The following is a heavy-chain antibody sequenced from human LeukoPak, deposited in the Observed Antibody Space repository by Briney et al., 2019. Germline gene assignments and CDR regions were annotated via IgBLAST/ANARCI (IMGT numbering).Heavy chain of an antibody. V-gene: IGHV3-15*01. CDR2: IKSKTDGGTT. D-gene: IGHD6-19*01. CDR1: GFTFSNAW. J-gene: IGHJ4*02. Sequence: GGSLRLSCAASGFTFSNAWMSWVRQAPGKGLEWVGRIKSKTDGGTTDYAAPVKGRFTISRDDSKNTLYLQMNSLKTEDTAVYYCTTPRDGEQWLVRFWGQGTLVTVSS. CDR3: TTPRDGEQWLVRF.